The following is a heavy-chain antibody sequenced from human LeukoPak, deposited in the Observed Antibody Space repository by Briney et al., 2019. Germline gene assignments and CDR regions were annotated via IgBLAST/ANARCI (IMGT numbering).Heavy chain of an antibody. CDR2: IKQDGSEK. J-gene: IGHJ4*02. CDR1: GFTFSSYW. D-gene: IGHD6-13*01. CDR3: AGFGYSSSWYYFDY. Sequence: PGGSLRLSCAASGFTFSSYWMSWVRQAPGKGLEWVANIKQDGSEKYYVDSVKGRFTISRDNAKNSLYLQMNSLRAEDTAVYYCAGFGYSSSWYYFDYWGQGTLVTVSS. V-gene: IGHV3-7*03.